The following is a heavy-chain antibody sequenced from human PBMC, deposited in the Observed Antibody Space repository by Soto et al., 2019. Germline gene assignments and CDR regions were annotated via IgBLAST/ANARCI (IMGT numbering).Heavy chain of an antibody. V-gene: IGHV4-34*01. CDR2: INHSGST. Sequence: QVQLQQWGAGLLKPSETLSLTCAVYGGSFSGYYWSWIRQPPGKGLEWIGEINHSGSTNYNPSLKSRVTISVDTSKNQFSLKLSSVTAADTAVYYCARGDLRGYSYGYGFTGKRDYYYYGMDVW. CDR3: ARGDLRGYSYGYGFTGKRDYYYYGMDV. D-gene: IGHD5-18*01. CDR1: GGSFSGYY. J-gene: IGHJ6*01.